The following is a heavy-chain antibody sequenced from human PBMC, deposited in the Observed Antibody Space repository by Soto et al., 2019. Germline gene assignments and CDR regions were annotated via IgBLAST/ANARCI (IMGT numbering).Heavy chain of an antibody. CDR1: GFTVSSYG. Sequence: GGSLSLSCAASGFTVSSYGMHWVRQAPGKGLEWVAVIWYDGSNKYYADSVKGRFTIPRDNSKHTLYLQMNSLRAEDTAVYYCERDLSAGSIVYYGIDVCGEGTPVT. CDR2: IWYDGSNK. V-gene: IGHV3-33*01. J-gene: IGHJ6*02. D-gene: IGHD2-15*01. CDR3: ERDLSAGSIVYYGIDV.